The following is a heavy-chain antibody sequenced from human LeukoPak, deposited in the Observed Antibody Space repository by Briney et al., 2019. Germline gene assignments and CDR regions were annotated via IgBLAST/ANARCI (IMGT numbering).Heavy chain of an antibody. CDR3: ARGAADRNNYYYYIDV. D-gene: IGHD1/OR15-1a*01. Sequence: SETLSLTCTVSGGSISSYYWSWIRQPPGKGLEWIGYIYYSGSTNYNPSLKSRVTISVDTSKNQFSLKLSSVTAADTAVYYCARGAADRNNYYYYIDVWGKGTTVTVSS. J-gene: IGHJ6*03. CDR2: IYYSGST. CDR1: GGSISSYY. V-gene: IGHV4-59*01.